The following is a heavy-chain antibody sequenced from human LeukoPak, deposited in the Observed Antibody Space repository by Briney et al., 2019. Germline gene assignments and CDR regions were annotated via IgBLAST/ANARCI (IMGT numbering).Heavy chain of an antibody. CDR1: GGSISSYY. V-gene: IGHV4-59*12. CDR3: ACGRSSSWCRNAFDI. CDR2: IYYSGST. D-gene: IGHD6-13*01. J-gene: IGHJ3*02. Sequence: PSETLSLTCTVSGGSISSYYWSWIRQPPGKGLEWIGYIYYSGSTNYNPSLKSRVTISVDTSKNQFSLKLSSVTAADTAVYYCACGRSSSWCRNAFDIWGQGTMVTVSS.